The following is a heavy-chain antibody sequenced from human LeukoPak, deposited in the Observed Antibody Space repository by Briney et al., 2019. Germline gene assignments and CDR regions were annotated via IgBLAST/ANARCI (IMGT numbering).Heavy chain of an antibody. V-gene: IGHV5-51*01. CDR2: IHPGDSDT. CDR1: GYSFTTYW. Sequence: GESLKISCKGSGYSFTTYWIGWVRQMPGKGLEWMGIIHPGDSDTRYSPSFQGQVTISADKSISTAYLQWSSLKASDTAMYYCASSTAVAGTAHWLDPWGQGTLVTVSS. J-gene: IGHJ5*02. CDR3: ASSTAVAGTAHWLDP. D-gene: IGHD6-19*01.